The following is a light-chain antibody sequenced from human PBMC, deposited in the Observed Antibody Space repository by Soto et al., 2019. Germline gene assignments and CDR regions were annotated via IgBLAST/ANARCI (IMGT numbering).Light chain of an antibody. CDR2: AAS. J-gene: IGKJ4*01. CDR1: QNIGGN. CDR3: QEYNYWHPIT. V-gene: IGKV3-15*01. Sequence: EIEMTQSPAALSVSPGQSVTLSCRSSQNIGGNLAWYQQRPGQSPRLLIYAASDRATGVPARFSGSGSGTEFTLTITSLQSEDSAVYYCQEYNYWHPITFGGGTKVDIK.